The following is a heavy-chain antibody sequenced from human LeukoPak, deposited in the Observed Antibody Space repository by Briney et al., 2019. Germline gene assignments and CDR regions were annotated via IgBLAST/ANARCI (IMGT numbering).Heavy chain of an antibody. CDR3: ARGTYYDSGGSKEGLAY. J-gene: IGHJ4*02. Sequence: ASVKVSCKASGYTFTGYYMHWVRQAPGQGLEWMGWINPNSGGTNYAQKFQGWVTKTRDTSISTAYMELSRLRSDDTAVYYCARGTYYDSGGSKEGLAYWGQGTLVTVSS. D-gene: IGHD3-22*01. V-gene: IGHV1-2*04. CDR2: INPNSGGT. CDR1: GYTFTGYY.